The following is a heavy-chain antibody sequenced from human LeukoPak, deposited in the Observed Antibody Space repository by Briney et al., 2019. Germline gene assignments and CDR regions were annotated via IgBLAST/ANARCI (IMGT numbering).Heavy chain of an antibody. V-gene: IGHV3-48*03. CDR1: GFTFSSYE. CDR3: AELGITMIGGV. D-gene: IGHD3-10*02. J-gene: IGHJ6*04. Sequence: GGSLRLSCAASGFTFSSYEMNWVRQAPGKGLEWVSYISSTDNTRYYADSVKGRFTISRDNAKNSLYLQMNSLTAEDMAVYYCAELGITMIGGVWGKGTTVTISS. CDR2: ISSTDNTR.